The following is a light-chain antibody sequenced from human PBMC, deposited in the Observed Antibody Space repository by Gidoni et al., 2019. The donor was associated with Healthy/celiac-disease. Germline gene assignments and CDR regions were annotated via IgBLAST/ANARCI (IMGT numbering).Light chain of an antibody. J-gene: IGKJ4*01. CDR1: QSVVHSSNNRTY. Sequence: DIVMTQSPESLAVSLGERATINCKSSQSVVHSSNNRTYLAWYQQKPRQPPKLLIHWASTRESGVPDRFSGSGSGTDFTLTISSLQAEDVALYYWQQYYTTPLSFGGGTKVEIK. V-gene: IGKV4-1*01. CDR3: QQYYTTPLS. CDR2: WAS.